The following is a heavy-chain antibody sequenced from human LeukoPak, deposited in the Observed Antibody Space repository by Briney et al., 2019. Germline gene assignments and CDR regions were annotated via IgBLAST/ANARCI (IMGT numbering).Heavy chain of an antibody. CDR3: ARWASSTSLNFDY. J-gene: IGHJ4*02. Sequence: SETLSLTCAVYGGSFSGYYWSWIRQPPGKGLEWIGEIDHSGSTNYNPSLKSRVTISVDTSKNQFSLKLSSVTAADTAVYYCARWASSTSLNFDYWGQGTLVTVSS. V-gene: IGHV4-34*01. CDR1: GGSFSGYY. D-gene: IGHD2-2*01. CDR2: IDHSGST.